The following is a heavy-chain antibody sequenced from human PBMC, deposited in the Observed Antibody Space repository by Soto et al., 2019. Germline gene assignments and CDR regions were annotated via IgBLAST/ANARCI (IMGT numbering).Heavy chain of an antibody. D-gene: IGHD3-3*01. CDR3: AKDYLSGRFLEWLPDY. Sequence: GGSLRLSCAASGFTFSSYSMSWVRQAPGKGLEWVSGFRTSGDGGTTYYADSVKGRFTISRDNSKNTLYLQMNSLRAEDTAVYYWAKDYLSGRFLEWLPDYWGQGALVTVS. V-gene: IGHV3-23*01. CDR1: GFTFSSYS. CDR2: FRTSGDGGTT. J-gene: IGHJ4*02.